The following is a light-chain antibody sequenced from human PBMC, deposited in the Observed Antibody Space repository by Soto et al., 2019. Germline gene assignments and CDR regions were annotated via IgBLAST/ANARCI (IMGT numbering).Light chain of an antibody. CDR2: DAS. CDR1: QTVSSY. CDR3: QHRMNWPLT. J-gene: IGKJ5*01. Sequence: EIVLTQSPATLSLSPGERATLSCRASQTVSSYLLWYQQKRGQAPRLLIYDASNRATGIPARFSGSGSGTDFTLTISSREPEDFAVYYCQHRMNWPLTFGQGTRLESK. V-gene: IGKV3-11*01.